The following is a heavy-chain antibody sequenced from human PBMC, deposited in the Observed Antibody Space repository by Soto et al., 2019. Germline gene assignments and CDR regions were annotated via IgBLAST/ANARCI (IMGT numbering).Heavy chain of an antibody. D-gene: IGHD5-12*01. CDR3: EGSWT. J-gene: IGHJ3*01. Sequence: EVQVLESGGDLVQPGGSLRLSCAASGFTIRNYAMSWVRQAPGKALEWVSGISGSSDRTYYADSVKGRFTISKDTSSNTLYLQMNSLRVEETAVYHCEGSWTWGQGTMVTVSS. CDR1: GFTIRNYA. CDR2: ISGSSDRT. V-gene: IGHV3-23*01.